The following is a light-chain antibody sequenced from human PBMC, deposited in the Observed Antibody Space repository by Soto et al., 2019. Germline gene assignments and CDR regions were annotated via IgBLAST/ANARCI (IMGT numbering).Light chain of an antibody. Sequence: EIVMTQSPDTLSVSPGERATLSCRASQRISSNLAWYQQKPGQAPRLLIYGASTRATGVPARFSGSGPETDFTLTISNLQSEDCAVYYCQHYNNWPPYTFGQGTRLEIK. V-gene: IGKV3D-15*01. CDR1: QRISSN. CDR2: GAS. J-gene: IGKJ5*01. CDR3: QHYNNWPPYT.